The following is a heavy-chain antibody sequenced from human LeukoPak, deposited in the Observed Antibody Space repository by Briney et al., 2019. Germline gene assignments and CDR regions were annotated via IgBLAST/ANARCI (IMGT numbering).Heavy chain of an antibody. D-gene: IGHD3-16*01. CDR1: GYSISSGYY. J-gene: IGHJ4*02. V-gene: IGHV4-38-2*02. Sequence: SETLSLTCTVSGYSISSGYYWGWIRQPPGKGLEWIGSIYHSGSTYYNPSLKSRVTISVDTSKNQFSLELSSVTAADTAVYYCARGGIRAGYYFDYWGQGTLVTVSS. CDR3: ARGGIRAGYYFDY. CDR2: IYHSGST.